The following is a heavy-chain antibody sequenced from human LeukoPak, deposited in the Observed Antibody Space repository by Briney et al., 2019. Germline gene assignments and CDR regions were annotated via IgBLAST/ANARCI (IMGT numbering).Heavy chain of an antibody. CDR1: GFTFSSYA. D-gene: IGHD3-22*01. CDR3: AKDRGSGYHYFDY. V-gene: IGHV3-23*01. J-gene: IGHJ4*02. Sequence: PGGSLRLSCAASGFTFSSYAMSWVRQAPGKGLEWVSLISSSGSTTYSADTVKGRFSISRDNSKNTLYLQMNSLRAEDTAVFYCAKDRGSGYHYFDYWGQGALVSVCS. CDR2: ISSSGSTT.